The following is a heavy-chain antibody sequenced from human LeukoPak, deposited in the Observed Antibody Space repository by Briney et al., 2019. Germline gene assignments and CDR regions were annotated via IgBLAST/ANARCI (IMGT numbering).Heavy chain of an antibody. CDR3: ARERIAAAGTFGY. CDR1: GFTFSSYW. Sequence: PGGSLRLSCAASGFTFSSYWMSWVRQAPGKGLEWVANIKRDGSEKYYVDSVKGRFTISRDNAKNSLYLQMNSLRAEDTAVYYCARERIAAAGTFGYWGQGTLVTVSS. D-gene: IGHD6-13*01. CDR2: IKRDGSEK. J-gene: IGHJ4*02. V-gene: IGHV3-7*01.